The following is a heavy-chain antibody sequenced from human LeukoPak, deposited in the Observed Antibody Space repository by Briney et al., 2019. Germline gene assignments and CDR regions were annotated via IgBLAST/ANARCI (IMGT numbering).Heavy chain of an antibody. CDR2: INTNGGNT. J-gene: IGHJ4*02. D-gene: IGHD6-6*01. V-gene: IGHV3-64*01. CDR3: ARGGRYSSSPLDY. Sequence: QPGGSLRLSCAASGFTFSSYAMHWVRQAPGKGLEHVSAINTNGGNTYYANSVKGRFTISRDSSKNTLYLQMGSLRAEDMAVYYCARGGRYSSSPLDYWGQGTLVTVSS. CDR1: GFTFSSYA.